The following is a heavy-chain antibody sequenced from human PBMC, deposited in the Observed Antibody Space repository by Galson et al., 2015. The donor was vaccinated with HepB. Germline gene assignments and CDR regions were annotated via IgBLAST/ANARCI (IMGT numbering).Heavy chain of an antibody. V-gene: IGHV3-23*01. D-gene: IGHD3-3*01. CDR1: GFTFSSYA. Sequence: SLRLSCAASGFTFSSYAMSWVRQAPGKGLEWVSAISGSGGSTYYADSVKGRFTISRDNSKNTLYLQMNSLRAEDTAVYYCAKDHDFWSGYPWGDAFDIWGQGTMVTVSS. J-gene: IGHJ3*02. CDR3: AKDHDFWSGYPWGDAFDI. CDR2: ISGSGGST.